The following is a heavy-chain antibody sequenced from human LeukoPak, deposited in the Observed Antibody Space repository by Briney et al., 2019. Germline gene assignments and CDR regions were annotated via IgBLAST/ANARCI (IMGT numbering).Heavy chain of an antibody. CDR1: GGSISSYY. D-gene: IGHD6-19*01. CDR3: ARQVAVAGTYGLTD. Sequence: SETLSLTCTVSGGSISSYYWSWIRQPPGKGLEWIGSIYKSGSTNYNPSLKSRVTISVDTSKNQFSLRLSSVTAADTAVYYCARQVAVAGTYGLTDWGQGTLVTVSS. CDR2: IYKSGST. J-gene: IGHJ4*02. V-gene: IGHV4-59*08.